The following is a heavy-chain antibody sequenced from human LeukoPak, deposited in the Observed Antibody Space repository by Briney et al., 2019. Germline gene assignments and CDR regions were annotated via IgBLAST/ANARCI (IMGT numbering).Heavy chain of an antibody. Sequence: PGGSLRLSCAASGFTVSSNYMSWVRQAPGKGLEWVPVIYSGGSTYYADSVKGRFTISRDNSKNTLYLQMNSLRAEDTAVYYCARRYCSSTSCYEFDYWGQGTLVTVSS. CDR2: IYSGGST. CDR1: GFTVSSNY. CDR3: ARRYCSSTSCYEFDY. V-gene: IGHV3-53*01. J-gene: IGHJ4*02. D-gene: IGHD2-2*01.